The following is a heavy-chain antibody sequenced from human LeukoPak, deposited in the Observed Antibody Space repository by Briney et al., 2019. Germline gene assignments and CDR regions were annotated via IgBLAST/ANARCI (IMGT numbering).Heavy chain of an antibody. CDR1: GFIFSSYW. V-gene: IGHV3-7*01. D-gene: IGHD3-10*02. CDR3: AELGITMIGGV. J-gene: IGHJ6*04. CDR2: IKQDGSEK. Sequence: SGGSLRLSCAASGFIFSSYWMSWVRQAPGKGLEWVANIKQDGSEKYYVDSVKGRFTISRDNAKNSLYLQVNSLRAEDTAVYYCAELGITMIGGVWGKGTTVTISS.